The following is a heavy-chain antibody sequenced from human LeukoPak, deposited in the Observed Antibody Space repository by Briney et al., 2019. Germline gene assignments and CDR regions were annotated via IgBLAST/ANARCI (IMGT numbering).Heavy chain of an antibody. CDR2: IYYNGST. CDR1: GDSISSYY. Sequence: KPSETPSLTCIVSGDSISSYYWSWIRQPPGKGLEWVGYIYYNGSTNYNPSLKSRVTISVDTSKNRFSLKLSSVTAADTAVYYCARDRSSGWQGVLDIWGQGTMVTVSS. D-gene: IGHD6-19*01. CDR3: ARDRSSGWQGVLDI. J-gene: IGHJ3*02. V-gene: IGHV4-59*01.